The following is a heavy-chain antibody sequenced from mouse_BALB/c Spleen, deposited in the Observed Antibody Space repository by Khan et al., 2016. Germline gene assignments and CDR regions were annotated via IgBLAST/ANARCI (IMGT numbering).Heavy chain of an antibody. V-gene: IGHV14-3*02. CDR3: ARRGPIYYYGSTYGD. D-gene: IGHD1-1*01. Sequence: VQLKQSGAELVKPGASVKLSCTASGFNIKDTFMHWVKQRPEQGLEWIGRIDPANGNTRYDPKFQGKATITADTSSNTAYLQLSSLTSEDTAVYYCARRGPIYYYGSTYGDWGQGTTLTVSS. J-gene: IGHJ2*01. CDR1: GFNIKDTF. CDR2: IDPANGNT.